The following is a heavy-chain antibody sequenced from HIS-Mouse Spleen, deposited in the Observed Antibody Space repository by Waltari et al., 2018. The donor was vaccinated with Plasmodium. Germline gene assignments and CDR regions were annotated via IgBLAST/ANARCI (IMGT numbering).Heavy chain of an antibody. J-gene: IGHJ4*02. Sequence: EVQLVETGGGLIQPGGSLRLSCAASGFTVSRNYMSWVRQAPGKGLEWVSVIYSVGSTYYADSVKGRFTISRDNSKNTLYLQMNSLRAEDTAVYYCARAAIAWGSPYYFDYWGQGTLVTVSS. D-gene: IGHD7-27*01. CDR1: GFTVSRNY. CDR2: IYSVGST. CDR3: ARAAIAWGSPYYFDY. V-gene: IGHV3-53*02.